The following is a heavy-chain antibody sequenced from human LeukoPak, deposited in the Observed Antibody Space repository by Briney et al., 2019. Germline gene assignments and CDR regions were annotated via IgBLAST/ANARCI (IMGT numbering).Heavy chain of an antibody. CDR3: ARGRDDYNDAPPHYYYYMDV. CDR1: GGSIGSGNFY. Sequence: PSQTLSLTCTVSGGSIGSGNFYWNWIRQHPGRGLEWIGYIYDTGITYYNPSLKSRVTISADTSKKQFSLNLRSVTAADTAVYRCARGRDDYNDAPPHYYYYMDVWGKGTTVTVSS. CDR2: IYDTGIT. V-gene: IGHV4-31*03. D-gene: IGHD5-24*01. J-gene: IGHJ6*03.